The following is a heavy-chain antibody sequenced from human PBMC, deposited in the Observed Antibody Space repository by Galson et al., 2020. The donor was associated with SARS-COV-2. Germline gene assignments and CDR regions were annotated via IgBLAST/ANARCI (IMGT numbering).Heavy chain of an antibody. D-gene: IGHD3-16*01. Sequence: GGSLRLSCAASGFTFSSYAMHWVRQAPGKGLEWVAVISYDGSNKYYADSVKGRFTISRDNSKNTLYLQMNSLRAEDTAVYYCATPPGLDYGMDVWGQGTTVTVSS. J-gene: IGHJ6*02. V-gene: IGHV3-30*04. CDR1: GFTFSSYA. CDR3: ATPPGLDYGMDV. CDR2: ISYDGSNK.